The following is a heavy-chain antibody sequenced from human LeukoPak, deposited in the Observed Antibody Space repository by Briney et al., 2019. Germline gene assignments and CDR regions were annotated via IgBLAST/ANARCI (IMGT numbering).Heavy chain of an antibody. CDR3: AKGTTVARYYAMDV. D-gene: IGHD3-16*02. V-gene: IGHV3-53*01. CDR2: IYIGGST. CDR1: GFTVGSNY. Sequence: GGSLRLSCAASGFTVGSNYMSWVRQAPGKGLEWVSVIYIGGSTYYADSVEGRFTISRDNSKNTLFLEMNSLRADDTAVYYCAKGTTVARYYAMDVWGQGTTVTVSS. J-gene: IGHJ6*02.